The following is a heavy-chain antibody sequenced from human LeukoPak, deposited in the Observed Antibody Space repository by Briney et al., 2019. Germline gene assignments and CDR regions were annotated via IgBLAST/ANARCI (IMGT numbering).Heavy chain of an antibody. CDR3: AELGITMIGGV. CDR1: GFTFNTYN. Sequence: GESLRLSCAASGFTFNTYNMNWVRQAPGKGLEWVSSITSSSSYIYYADSVKGRFTISRDNAKSSLYLQMNSLRDEDTAVYYCAELGITMIGGVWGKGTTVTISS. D-gene: IGHD3-10*02. V-gene: IGHV3-21*01. CDR2: ITSSSSYI. J-gene: IGHJ6*04.